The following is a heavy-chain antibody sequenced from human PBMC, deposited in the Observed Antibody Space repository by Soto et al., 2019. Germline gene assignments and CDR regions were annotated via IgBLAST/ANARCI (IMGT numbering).Heavy chain of an antibody. V-gene: IGHV3-30*18. CDR2: ISYDGSNK. D-gene: IGHD2-2*01. CDR1: GFTFSSYG. J-gene: IGHJ4*02. Sequence: GGSLRLSCAASGFTFSSYGMHWVRQAPGKGLEWVAVISYDGSNKYYADSVKGRLTISRDNSKNTLYLQMNSLRAEDTAVYYCAKPNVPPDYWGQGTLVTVSS. CDR3: AKPNVPPDY.